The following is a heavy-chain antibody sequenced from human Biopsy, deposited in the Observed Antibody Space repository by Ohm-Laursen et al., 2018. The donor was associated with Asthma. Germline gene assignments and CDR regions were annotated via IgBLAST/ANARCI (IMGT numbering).Heavy chain of an antibody. Sequence: SLRLSCTASGFTFSDHYMDWVRQAPGKGLEWVGRTRNKANSYTTEYAASVKGRFTISRDDSKNSLYLQMNSLKTEDTAVYYCASDLGGYYYDSSGYSSDYWGQRTLVTVSS. D-gene: IGHD3-22*01. V-gene: IGHV3-72*01. CDR1: GFTFSDHY. J-gene: IGHJ4*02. CDR3: ASDLGGYYYDSSGYSSDY. CDR2: TRNKANSYTT.